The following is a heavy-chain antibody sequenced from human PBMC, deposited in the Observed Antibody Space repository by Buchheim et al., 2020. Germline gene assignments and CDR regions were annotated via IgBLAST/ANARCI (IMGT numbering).Heavy chain of an antibody. CDR1: GGSFSGYY. CDR3: ARHGQWGSSSPY. D-gene: IGHD6-6*01. CDR2: INHSGST. J-gene: IGHJ4*02. Sequence: QVNLQQWGAGLLKPSETLSLTCAVYGGSFSGYYWSWIRQPPGKGLEWIGEINHSGSTNYNPSLKSRVTISVDTSKNPFSPKLSSVTAADTAVYYCARHGQWGSSSPYWGQGTL. V-gene: IGHV4-34*01.